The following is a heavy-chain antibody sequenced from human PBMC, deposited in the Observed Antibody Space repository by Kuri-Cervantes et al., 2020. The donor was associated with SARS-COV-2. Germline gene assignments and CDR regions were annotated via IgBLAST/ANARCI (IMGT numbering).Heavy chain of an antibody. CDR1: GGSISSSSYY. Sequence: SETLSLTCTVSGGSISSSSYYWGWIRQPPGKGLEWIGSIYYSGSTYYNPSLKSRVTISVDTSKNQFSLKLSSVTAADTAVCYCARLNLGSSGSYYFDYWGQGTLVTVSS. CDR2: IYYSGST. V-gene: IGHV4-39*01. J-gene: IGHJ4*02. CDR3: ARLNLGSSGSYYFDY. D-gene: IGHD6-19*01.